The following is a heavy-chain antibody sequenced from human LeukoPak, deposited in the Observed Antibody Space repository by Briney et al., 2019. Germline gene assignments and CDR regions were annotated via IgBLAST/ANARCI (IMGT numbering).Heavy chain of an antibody. CDR2: INTNTGNP. Sequence: GASVKVSCKASGYTFTSYAMNWVRQAPGEGLEWMGWINTNTGNPTYAQGFTGRFVFSLDTSVSTAYLQISSLKAEDTAVYYCARGSRVNYYYMDVWGKGTTVTVSS. D-gene: IGHD4-23*01. CDR3: ARGSRVNYYYMDV. J-gene: IGHJ6*03. V-gene: IGHV7-4-1*02. CDR1: GYTFTSYA.